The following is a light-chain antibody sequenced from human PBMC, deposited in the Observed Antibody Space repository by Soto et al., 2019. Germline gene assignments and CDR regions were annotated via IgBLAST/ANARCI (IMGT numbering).Light chain of an antibody. CDR3: QSYDSSLSGSV. V-gene: IGLV1-40*01. Sequence: QSVLTQPPSVSGAAGERVTISCTGSSSNIGAGYDVHWYQQLPGTAPKLLIYGNSNRPSGVPDRFSGSKSGTSASLAITGLQAEDEADYYCQSYDSSLSGSVFCGGIKLTVL. CDR1: SSNIGAGYD. CDR2: GNS. J-gene: IGLJ3*02.